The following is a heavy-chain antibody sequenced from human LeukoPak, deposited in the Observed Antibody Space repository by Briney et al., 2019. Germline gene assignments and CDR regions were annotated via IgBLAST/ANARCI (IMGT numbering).Heavy chain of an antibody. Sequence: PGGSLRLSCAASGFTFSSYRMNWVRQAPGKGLEWVSSISSSSSYIYYADSVKGRFTISRDNAKNSLYPRMNSLRAEDTAVYYCARDPGYCSGGSCLHFDYWGQGTLVTVSS. D-gene: IGHD2-15*01. CDR2: ISSSSSYI. CDR1: GFTFSSYR. V-gene: IGHV3-21*01. J-gene: IGHJ4*02. CDR3: ARDPGYCSGGSCLHFDY.